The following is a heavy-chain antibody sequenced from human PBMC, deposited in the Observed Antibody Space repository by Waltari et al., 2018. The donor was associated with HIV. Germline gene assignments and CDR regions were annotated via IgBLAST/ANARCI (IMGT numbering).Heavy chain of an antibody. CDR2: IYNRGNT. D-gene: IGHD7-27*01. CDR3: ARMRTNWETVRYIDS. V-gene: IGHV4-61*01. J-gene: IGHJ4*02. Sequence: QVQLQESGPGLMKPSETLSLTCNVSGGSVSSDTSYWHWIRPPPGKGLEWIGYIYNRGNTFYSPSLKGRVTISVDLSKNQFSLSLTSVTAADTAIYYCARMRTNWETVRYIDSWGQGTLVTVAS. CDR1: GGSVSSDTSY.